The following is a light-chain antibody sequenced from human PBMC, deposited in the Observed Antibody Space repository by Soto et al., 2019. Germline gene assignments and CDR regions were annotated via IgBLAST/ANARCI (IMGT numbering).Light chain of an antibody. V-gene: IGKV3-20*01. CDR2: GAS. CDR3: QQYGSSPLT. Sequence: EIVLTQSPGTPSLSPGERATLSCRASQSVSSSYLAWYQQKPGQAPRLLIDGASSRATGIPDRFSGSGSGTDFTLTISRLEPEDFAVYYCQQYGSSPLTFGGGTKVEIK. J-gene: IGKJ4*01. CDR1: QSVSSSY.